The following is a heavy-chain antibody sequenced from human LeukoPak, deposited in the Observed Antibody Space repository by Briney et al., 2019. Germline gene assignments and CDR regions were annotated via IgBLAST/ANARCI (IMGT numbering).Heavy chain of an antibody. CDR1: GFAFSSYA. CDR2: ISYDGSNK. CDR3: ARDCYWSSTSCYNWFEP. V-gene: IGHV3-30-3*01. J-gene: IGHJ5*02. D-gene: IGHD2-2*01. Sequence: GRSLRLSCAASGFAFSSYAMHWVRQAPGPELKWVTVISYDGSNKYYADSVKGRFTISRDNSKITLYLQMNSLRAEDTAVYYCARDCYWSSTSCYNWFEPWGQGTLVTVTS.